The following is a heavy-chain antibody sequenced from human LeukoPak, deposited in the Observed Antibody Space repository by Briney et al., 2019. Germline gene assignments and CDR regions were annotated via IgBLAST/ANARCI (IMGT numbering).Heavy chain of an antibody. D-gene: IGHD3-22*01. CDR3: ARAGASGYLDFDY. J-gene: IGHJ4*02. V-gene: IGHV1-2*02. CDR2: INPNSGGT. CDR1: GYTFTGYY. Sequence: ASVKVSCKASGYTFTGYYMHWVRQAPGQGLEWMGWINPNSGGTNYAQKFQGRVTMTRDTSISTAYMELSRLRSDDTAVYYCARAGASGYLDFDYWGQGTLVIVSS.